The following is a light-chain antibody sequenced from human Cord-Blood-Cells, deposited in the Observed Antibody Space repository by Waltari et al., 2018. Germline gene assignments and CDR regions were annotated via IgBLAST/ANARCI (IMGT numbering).Light chain of an antibody. CDR3: SSYTSSSTLV. Sequence: QSALTQPASVSGSPGQSITISCTGTSSDVGGYHSVSWYQQHPGKAPKLILYDVSNRPAGVSNRFSGSKSGNTASLTISGLQAEDEADYYCSSYTSSSTLVFGTGTKVTVL. V-gene: IGLV2-14*01. CDR2: DVS. CDR1: SSDVGGYHS. J-gene: IGLJ1*01.